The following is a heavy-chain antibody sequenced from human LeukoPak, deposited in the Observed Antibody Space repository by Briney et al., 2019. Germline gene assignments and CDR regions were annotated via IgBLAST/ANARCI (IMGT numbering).Heavy chain of an antibody. Sequence: GGSLRLSCAASGFTFSSYAMSWVRQAPGKGLEWVSAISGSGGSTYYADSVKGRFTISRDNSKNTLYLQMNSLRAEDTAVYYCAKVRPYCSSTSCYAISRLYYLDYWGQGTLVTVSS. J-gene: IGHJ4*02. CDR2: ISGSGGST. D-gene: IGHD2-2*01. CDR1: GFTFSSYA. V-gene: IGHV3-23*01. CDR3: AKVRPYCSSTSCYAISRLYYLDY.